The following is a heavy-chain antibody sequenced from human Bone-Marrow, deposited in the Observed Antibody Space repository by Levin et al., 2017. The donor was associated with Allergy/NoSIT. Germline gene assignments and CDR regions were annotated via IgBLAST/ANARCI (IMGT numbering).Heavy chain of an antibody. D-gene: IGHD5-18*01. V-gene: IGHV3-74*01. CDR2: IDSDGSST. CDR3: GRDGLDANMAAWGLDY. J-gene: IGHJ4*02. Sequence: GGSLRLSCAASGFTFSSFWMHWARQAPGKGLMWVARIDSDGSSTDYADSVKGRFTVFRDNAKNTLYLQLNGLSAEDTAVYYCGRDGLDANMAAWGLDYWGQGTLVTVSS. CDR1: GFTFSSFW.